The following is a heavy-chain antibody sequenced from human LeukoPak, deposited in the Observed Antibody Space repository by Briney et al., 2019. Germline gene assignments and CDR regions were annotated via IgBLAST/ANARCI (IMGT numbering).Heavy chain of an antibody. D-gene: IGHD3-16*02. J-gene: IGHJ4*02. V-gene: IGHV3-21*01. Sequence: PGGSLRLSCAASGFTFSGYWMSWVRRAPGKGLEWVSSISTSSSNIYYADSVKGRFTMSRDNAKNSLYLQLNSLRAEDTAVYYCARVGLSYYFDYWGQGTQVTVSA. CDR2: ISTSSSNI. CDR3: ARVGLSYYFDY. CDR1: GFTFSGYW.